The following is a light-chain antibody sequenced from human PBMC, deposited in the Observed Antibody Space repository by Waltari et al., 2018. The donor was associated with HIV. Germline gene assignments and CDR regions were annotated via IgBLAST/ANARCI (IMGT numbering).Light chain of an antibody. J-gene: IGKJ4*01. CDR3: QQYYTLRST. Sequence: DIVMTQSPDSLAVSLGARATVTCTSSRTALYNRNYLAWYQQKPGQPPKVLIYWASTRAIGVPDRFSGSGSGTDFSLTISRVQADDVAIYYCQQYYTLRSTFGGGTKIEI. V-gene: IGKV4-1*01. CDR1: RTALYNRNY. CDR2: WAS.